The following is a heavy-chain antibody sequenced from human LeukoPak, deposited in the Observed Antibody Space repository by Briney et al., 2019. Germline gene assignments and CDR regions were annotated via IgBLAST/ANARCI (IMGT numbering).Heavy chain of an antibody. CDR1: GFTFSSYS. CDR3: ARSRGGYSSGWDL. CDR2: ISSSSSYI. Sequence: GGSLRLSCAASGFTFSSYSMNWVRQAPGKGLEWVSSISSSSSYIYYADSVKGRFTISRDNAKNSLYLQMNSLRAEDTAVYYCARSRGGYSSGWDLWGQGTLVTVSS. V-gene: IGHV3-21*01. D-gene: IGHD6-19*01. J-gene: IGHJ5*02.